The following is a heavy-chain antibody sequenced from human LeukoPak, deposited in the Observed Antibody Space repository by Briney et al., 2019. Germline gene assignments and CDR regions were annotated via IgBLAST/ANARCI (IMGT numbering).Heavy chain of an antibody. CDR2: ISAYNGNT. V-gene: IGHV1-18*01. CDR3: ARDHYAFITGTPFRFDP. J-gene: IGHJ5*02. CDR1: CYRLTSYG. Sequence: ASVKVSCKACCYRLTSYGISWVRQAPGQGLEWMGWISAYNGNTNYAQKLQGRVTMTTDTSTSTAYMELRSLRSDDTAVYYCARDHYAFITGTPFRFDPWGQGTLVTVSS. D-gene: IGHD1-7*01.